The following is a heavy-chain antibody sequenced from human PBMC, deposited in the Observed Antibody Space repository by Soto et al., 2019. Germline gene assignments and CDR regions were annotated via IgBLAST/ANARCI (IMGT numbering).Heavy chain of an antibody. D-gene: IGHD4-17*01. CDR3: ARAMTTVTTIDY. Sequence: SETLSLTCAVSGGSISSGGYSWCWIRQPPGKGLEWIGYIYHSGSTYYNPSLKSRVTISVDRSKNQFSLKLSSVTAADTAVYYCARAMTTVTTIDYWGQGTLVTVSS. J-gene: IGHJ4*02. V-gene: IGHV4-30-2*01. CDR1: GGSISSGGYS. CDR2: IYHSGST.